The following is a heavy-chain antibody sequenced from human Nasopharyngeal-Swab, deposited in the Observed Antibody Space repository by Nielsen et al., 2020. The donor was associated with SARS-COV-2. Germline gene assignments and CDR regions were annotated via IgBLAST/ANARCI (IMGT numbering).Heavy chain of an antibody. CDR2: ISWNSGSI. D-gene: IGHD3-10*01. CDR3: AKDIEDYYGSGSCFDY. Sequence: SLKISCAASGFTFDDYAMHWVRQAPGKGLEWVSGISWNSGSIGYADSVKGRFTISRDNAKNSLYLQMNSLRAEDTALYYCAKDIEDYYGSGSCFDYWGPGTLVTVSS. J-gene: IGHJ4*02. V-gene: IGHV3-9*01. CDR1: GFTFDDYA.